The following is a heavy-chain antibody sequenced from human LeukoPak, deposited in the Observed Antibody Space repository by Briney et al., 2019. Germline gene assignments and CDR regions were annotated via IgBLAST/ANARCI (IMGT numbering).Heavy chain of an antibody. V-gene: IGHV6-1*01. CDR1: GDRVSSKSAG. CDR3: AREGKGEQAGLFDY. J-gene: IGHJ4*02. CDR2: TYYRSKWNN. D-gene: IGHD3-16*01. Sequence: SQTLSLTCAISGDRVSSKSAGWTWIRQSPSRGLEWLGRTYYRSKWNNDYAAPVESRISINADISKNQFSLHLNSVTLEDTAVYYCAREGKGEQAGLFDYWGQGTLVTVSS.